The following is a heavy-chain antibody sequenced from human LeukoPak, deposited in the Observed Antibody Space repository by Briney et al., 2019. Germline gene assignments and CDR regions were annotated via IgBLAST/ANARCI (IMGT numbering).Heavy chain of an antibody. CDR2: IWYDGSNK. CDR3: AKGGGLYCTNGVCQGTYYYHMDV. CDR1: GFTFSSYG. V-gene: IGHV3-33*06. J-gene: IGHJ6*03. Sequence: PGRSLRLSCAASGFTFSSYGMHWVRQAPGKGLEWVAVIWYDGSNKYYADSVKGRFTISRDNSKNTLYLQMNSLRAEDTAVYYCAKGGGLYCTNGVCQGTYYYHMDVWGKGTTVTVSS. D-gene: IGHD2-8*01.